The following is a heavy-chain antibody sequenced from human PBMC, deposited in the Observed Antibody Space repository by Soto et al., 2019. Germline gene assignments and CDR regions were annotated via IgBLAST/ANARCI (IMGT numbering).Heavy chain of an antibody. CDR1: GFIFGTYA. CDR3: ARPGSGYDVLTGRYFYYYHTVDV. J-gene: IGHJ6*02. V-gene: IGHV3-30-3*01. Sequence: GGSLRLSCAAFGFIFGTYAMHWVRQPPGKGLEWVAVISYDGNTKDYADSVKGRFTISRDNSKNTVYLQMSSLRTEDTAVYYCARPGSGYDVLTGRYFYYYHTVDVWGQGTTVTVSS. D-gene: IGHD3-9*01. CDR2: ISYDGNTK.